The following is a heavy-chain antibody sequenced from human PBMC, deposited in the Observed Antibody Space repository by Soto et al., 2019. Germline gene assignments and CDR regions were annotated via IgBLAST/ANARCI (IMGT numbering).Heavy chain of an antibody. Sequence: GESLKISCVASGFTFSSYSVNWVRQAPGLVLEWVSSISSANDYIYYADSVKGRFTISRDNAKNALYLQMDSLRGEDTAVYYCARDQEAGPFFPDDFGMDVWGQGTTVTVSS. CDR1: GFTFSSYS. CDR2: ISSANDYI. CDR3: ARDQEAGPFFPDDFGMDV. V-gene: IGHV3-21*01. D-gene: IGHD6-13*01. J-gene: IGHJ6*02.